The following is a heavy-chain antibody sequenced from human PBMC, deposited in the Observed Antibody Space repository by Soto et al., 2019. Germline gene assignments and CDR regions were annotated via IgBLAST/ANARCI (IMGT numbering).Heavy chain of an antibody. CDR3: ARSPTRGYSGYDSLDY. V-gene: IGHV4-59*01. CDR1: GGSISSCY. Sequence: PSQTLSLTCTVAGGSISSCYWSWIRQPPGKGLEWIGYIYYSGSTNYNPSLKSRVTISVDTSKNQFSLKLSSVTAADTAVYYCARSPTRGYSGYDSLDYWGQGTLVTVSS. J-gene: IGHJ4*02. CDR2: IYYSGST. D-gene: IGHD5-12*01.